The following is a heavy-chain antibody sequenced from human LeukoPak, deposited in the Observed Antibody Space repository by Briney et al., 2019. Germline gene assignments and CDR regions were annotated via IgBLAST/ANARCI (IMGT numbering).Heavy chain of an antibody. J-gene: IGHJ4*02. CDR1: GFTFSSNA. V-gene: IGHV3-23*01. D-gene: IGHD6-13*01. Sequence: GGSLRLSCAASGFTFSSNAMSWARQAPGKGLEWVSAISGSGGSTYYADSVKGRFTISRDNSKNALYLQMNSLRAEDTAVYYCAKDQRIAAAGTRASGADYWGQGTLVTVSS. CDR3: AKDQRIAAAGTRASGADY. CDR2: ISGSGGST.